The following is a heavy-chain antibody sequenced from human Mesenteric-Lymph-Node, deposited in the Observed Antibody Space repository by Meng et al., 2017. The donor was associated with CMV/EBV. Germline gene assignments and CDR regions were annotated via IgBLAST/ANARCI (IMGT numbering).Heavy chain of an antibody. CDR3: ARDRNYGSGGRDL. V-gene: IGHV1-18*01. CDR2: INTYNGNT. J-gene: IGHJ4*02. Sequence: CKASGYTFTSYGISWVRQAPGQGLEWMGWINTYNGNTNSAQKFQGGVTMTADTSTDTAYMELRSLRSDDTAVYFCARDRNYGSGGRDLWGQGTLVTVSS. D-gene: IGHD3-10*01. CDR1: GYTFTSYG.